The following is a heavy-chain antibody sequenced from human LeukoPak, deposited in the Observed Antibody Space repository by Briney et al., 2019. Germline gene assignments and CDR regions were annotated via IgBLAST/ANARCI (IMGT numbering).Heavy chain of an antibody. D-gene: IGHD1-26*01. CDR2: IWYGGSNK. CDR3: AKASSGSYSHYYYYYMDV. J-gene: IGHJ6*03. V-gene: IGHV3-30*02. CDR1: GFTFSSYG. Sequence: GGSLRLSCAASGFTFSSYGLHWVRQAPGKGLEWVAVIWYGGSNKYYADSVKGRFTISRDNSKNTLYLQMNSLRAEDTAVYYCAKASSGSYSHYYYYYMDVWGKGTTVTVSS.